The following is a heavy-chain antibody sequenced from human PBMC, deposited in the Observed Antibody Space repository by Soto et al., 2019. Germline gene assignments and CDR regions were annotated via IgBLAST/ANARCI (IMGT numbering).Heavy chain of an antibody. CDR3: ARVLRFVEWLLAGYGMDV. D-gene: IGHD3-3*01. Sequence: GGSLRLSCAASGFAFSSFAMHWVRQAPGKGLEWVAAISFDGINSYYADSVKGRFTISRDNSKNTLYLQMNSLRAEDTAVYYCARVLRFVEWLLAGYGMDVWGPGTTVTVSS. V-gene: IGHV3-30-3*01. CDR2: ISFDGINS. CDR1: GFAFSSFA. J-gene: IGHJ6*02.